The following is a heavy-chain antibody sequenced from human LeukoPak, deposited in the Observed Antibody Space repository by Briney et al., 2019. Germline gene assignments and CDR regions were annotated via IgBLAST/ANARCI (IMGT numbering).Heavy chain of an antibody. V-gene: IGHV3-53*01. Sequence: PGGSLRLSCAASGFTVSSNYMSWVRQAPGKGLEWVSVIYSGGSTYYADSVMGRFTISRDNSKNTLYLQMNSLRAEDTAVYYCARVDDSSGYYYVDYWGQGTLVTASS. CDR2: IYSGGST. D-gene: IGHD3-22*01. CDR3: ARVDDSSGYYYVDY. J-gene: IGHJ4*02. CDR1: GFTVSSNY.